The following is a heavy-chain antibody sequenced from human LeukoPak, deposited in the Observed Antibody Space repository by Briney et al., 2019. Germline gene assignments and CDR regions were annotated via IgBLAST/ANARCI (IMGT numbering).Heavy chain of an antibody. CDR1: GYTFTSYG. CDR2: ISAYNGNT. D-gene: IGHD5-18*01. J-gene: IGHJ4*02. V-gene: IGHV1-18*04. CDR3: ARDRAGYSYGPTWPIDY. Sequence: GASVKVSCKASGYTFTSYGISWVRQAPGQGLEWMGWISAYNGNTYYAQKLQGRVTMTTDTSTSTAYMELRSLRSDDTAVYYCARDRAGYSYGPTWPIDYWGQGTLVTVSS.